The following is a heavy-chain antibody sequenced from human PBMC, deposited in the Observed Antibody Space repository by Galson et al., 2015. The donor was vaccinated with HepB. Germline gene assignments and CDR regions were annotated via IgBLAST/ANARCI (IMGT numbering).Heavy chain of an antibody. J-gene: IGHJ4*02. Sequence: SLRLSCAASGFTFNDYVMHWVRQAPGKGLEWVSSISWNSGTIGYVDSVKGRFTISRDNAKNSLYLQMNSLGAEDTALYYCAKGTHPTVGGNFDSWGQGTLVTVSS. CDR2: ISWNSGTI. CDR3: AKGTHPTVGGNFDS. V-gene: IGHV3-9*01. CDR1: GFTFNDYV. D-gene: IGHD3-16*01.